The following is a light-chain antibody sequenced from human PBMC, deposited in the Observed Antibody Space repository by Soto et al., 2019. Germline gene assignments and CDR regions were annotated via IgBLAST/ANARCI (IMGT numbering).Light chain of an antibody. CDR2: GAS. Sequence: EIVLTQSPGTLSLSPGERATLSCRASQSISSTYLAWYQQKPGQAPRLLIYGASSRATGIPDRFSGSGSGTGVALTISRLEPEGFAVYYCQEYGGSPPYTFGQGTKLEIK. CDR3: QEYGGSPPYT. J-gene: IGKJ2*01. CDR1: QSISSTY. V-gene: IGKV3-20*01.